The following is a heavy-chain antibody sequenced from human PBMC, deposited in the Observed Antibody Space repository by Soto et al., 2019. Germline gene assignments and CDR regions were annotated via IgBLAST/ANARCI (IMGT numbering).Heavy chain of an antibody. J-gene: IGHJ6*03. Sequence: ASVKVSCKASGYTFTGYYMHWVRQAPGQGLEWMGWINPNSGGTNYAQKFQGWVTMTRDTSISTAYMELSRLRSDDTAVYYCARRGGSDHYYYMDVWGKGTTVTVSS. CDR1: GYTFTGYY. CDR2: INPNSGGT. D-gene: IGHD3-10*01. V-gene: IGHV1-2*04. CDR3: ARRGGSDHYYYMDV.